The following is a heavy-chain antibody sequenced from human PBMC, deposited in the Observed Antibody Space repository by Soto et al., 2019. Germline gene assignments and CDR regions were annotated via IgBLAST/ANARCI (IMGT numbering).Heavy chain of an antibody. CDR1: GFTFSTYW. CDR2: IKQDGSEK. Sequence: PVGSLRLSCAASGFTFSTYWMNWVRQAPGKGLEWVANIKQDGSEKYYVDSVKGRFAISRDNAKDSLFLEMNNLRGEDTGLYYCARESPHGGTSSWDADSWGMGTLVTVDS. D-gene: IGHD2-15*01. CDR3: ARESPHGGTSSWDADS. V-gene: IGHV3-7*01. J-gene: IGHJ4*02.